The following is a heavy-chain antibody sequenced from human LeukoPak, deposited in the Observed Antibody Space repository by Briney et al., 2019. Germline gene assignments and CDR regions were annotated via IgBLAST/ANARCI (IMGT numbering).Heavy chain of an antibody. CDR2: IKQDGSEK. CDR1: GFTFSSYW. Sequence: GGSLRLSCAASGFTFSSYWMSWVRQAPGKGLEWVANIKQDGSEKYYVDSVKGRFTISRDNAKNSLYLQMNSLRAEDTAVYYCARSRPLQLWRLDYWGQGTLVTVSS. J-gene: IGHJ4*02. CDR3: ARSRPLQLWRLDY. V-gene: IGHV3-7*01. D-gene: IGHD5-18*01.